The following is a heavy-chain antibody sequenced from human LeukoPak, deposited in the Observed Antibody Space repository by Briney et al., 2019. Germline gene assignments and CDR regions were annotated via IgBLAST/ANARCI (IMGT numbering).Heavy chain of an antibody. CDR3: ARVGARGDWFDY. Sequence: PGGSLRLSCAASGFTFSDYGMTWVRQAPGKGLEWLYYINSGGSAVHYADSVKDRFTFSRDNAKSSVYLQMNSLRVEDTGIYYCARVGARGDWFDYWGQGTRVTVSS. CDR1: GFTFSDYG. J-gene: IGHJ5*01. CDR2: INSGGSAV. V-gene: IGHV3-48*01. D-gene: IGHD3-16*01.